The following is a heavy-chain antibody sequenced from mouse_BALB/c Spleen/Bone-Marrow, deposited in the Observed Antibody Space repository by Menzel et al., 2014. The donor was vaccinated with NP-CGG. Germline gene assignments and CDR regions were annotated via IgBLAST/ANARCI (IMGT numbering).Heavy chain of an antibody. Sequence: EVMLVESGGGLVQPGGSLRLSCATSGFTFTDYYMNWVRQPPGKALEWLGFIRNKANGYTTEYSASVKGRFTVSRDNSQNILYLQMNTLRAEDSATYYCARDPGRVLFDYWGQGTTLTVSS. D-gene: IGHD3-3*01. J-gene: IGHJ2*01. V-gene: IGHV7-3*02. CDR1: GFTFTDYY. CDR2: IRNKANGYTT. CDR3: ARDPGRVLFDY.